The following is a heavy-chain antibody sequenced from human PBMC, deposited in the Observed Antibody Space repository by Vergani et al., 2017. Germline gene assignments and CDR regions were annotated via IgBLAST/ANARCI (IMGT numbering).Heavy chain of an antibody. J-gene: IGHJ5*02. CDR2: INPSGGST. CDR1: GYTFTSYY. CDR3: ARDSRYVSRTSCYVGRDWFDP. Sequence: QVQLVQSGAEVKKPGASVKVSCKASGYTFTSYYMHWVRQAPGQGLEWMGIINPSGGSTSDAQKFQGRITMTRDTSTSTVYMELSSLRSEDTAVYYCARDSRYVSRTSCYVGRDWFDPWGQGTLVTVSS. V-gene: IGHV1-46*01. D-gene: IGHD2-2*01.